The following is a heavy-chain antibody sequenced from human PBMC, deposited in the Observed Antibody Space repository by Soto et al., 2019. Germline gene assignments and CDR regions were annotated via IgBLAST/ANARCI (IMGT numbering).Heavy chain of an antibody. CDR1: GGSIISYY. Sequence: SETLSLTCTVSGGSIISYYWSWIRQPPGKGLEWIGYIYYSGSTNYNPSLKSRVTISVDTSKNQFSLKLSSVTAADTAVYYCARASGSSSSSALYYYHYHMDVWGKGTTVTVSS. CDR2: IYYSGST. CDR3: ARASGSSSSSALYYYHYHMDV. V-gene: IGHV4-59*01. D-gene: IGHD6-6*01. J-gene: IGHJ6*03.